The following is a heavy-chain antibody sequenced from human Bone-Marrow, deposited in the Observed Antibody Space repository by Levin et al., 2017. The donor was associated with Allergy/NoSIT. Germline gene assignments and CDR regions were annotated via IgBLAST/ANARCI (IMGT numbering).Heavy chain of an antibody. D-gene: IGHD2-2*01. CDR1: GFTFSSYW. J-gene: IGHJ5*02. CDR2: IKQDGSEK. V-gene: IGHV3-7*01. CDR3: VGCSSTSCYAKGYNWFDP. Sequence: GGSLRLSCAASGFTFSSYWMSWVRQAPGKGLEWVANIKQDGSEKYYVDSVKGRFTITRDNAKNSLYLQMNSLRAEDTAVYYCVGCSSTSCYAKGYNWFDPWGQGTLVTVSS.